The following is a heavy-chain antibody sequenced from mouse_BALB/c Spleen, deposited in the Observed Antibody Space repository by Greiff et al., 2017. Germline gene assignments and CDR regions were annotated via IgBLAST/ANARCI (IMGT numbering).Heavy chain of an antibody. CDR2: ISSGSSTI. V-gene: IGHV5-17*02. CDR1: GFTFSSFG. J-gene: IGHJ3*01. CDR3: ALYYGNYSFAY. D-gene: IGHD2-1*01. Sequence: EVKLQESGGGLVQPGGSRKLSCAASGFTFSSFGMHWVRQAPEKGLEWVAYISSGSSTIYYADTVKGRFTISRDNPKNTLFLQMTSLRSEDTAMYYCALYYGNYSFAYWGQGTLVTVSA.